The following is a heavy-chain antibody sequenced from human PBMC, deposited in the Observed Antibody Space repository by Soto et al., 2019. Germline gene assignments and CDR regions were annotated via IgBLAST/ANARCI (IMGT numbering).Heavy chain of an antibody. CDR1: GFTFSSYA. V-gene: IGHV3-23*01. Sequence: PGGSLRLSCAASGFTFSSYAMSWVRQAPGKGLEWVSAISGSGGSTYYADSVKGRFTISRDNSKNTLYLQMNSLRAEDTAVYYCAKDLEVTMVRGVTFLDYWGQGTLVTVSS. CDR2: ISGSGGST. D-gene: IGHD3-10*01. J-gene: IGHJ4*02. CDR3: AKDLEVTMVRGVTFLDY.